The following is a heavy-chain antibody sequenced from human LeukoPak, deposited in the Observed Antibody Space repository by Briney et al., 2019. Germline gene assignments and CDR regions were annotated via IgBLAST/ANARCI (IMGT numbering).Heavy chain of an antibody. CDR2: ISWNSGSI. J-gene: IGHJ4*02. D-gene: IGHD3-3*01. CDR1: GFTFDDYA. CDR3: AKEGVAHDGPTHGYFDY. V-gene: IGHV3-9*03. Sequence: PGGSLRLSCAASGFTFDDYAMHWVRQAPGKGLEWVSGISWNSGSIGYADSVKGRFTISRDNAKNSLYLQMNSLRAEDMALYYCAKEGVAHDGPTHGYFDYWGQGTLVTVSS.